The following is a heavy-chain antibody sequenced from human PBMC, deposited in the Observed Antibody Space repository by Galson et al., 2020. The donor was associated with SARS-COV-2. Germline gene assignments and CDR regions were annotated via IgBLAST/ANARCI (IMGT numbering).Heavy chain of an antibody. D-gene: IGHD2-15*01. CDR3: ARLAGGENRPKEGSSYYFDY. J-gene: IGHJ4*02. CDR2: IYPADSDV. CDR1: GYTFGSSW. V-gene: IGHV5-51*01. Sequence: GSLKISCKGSGYTFGSSWIAWVRQTPGKGLEWMGIIYPADSDVRDSPSFQGQVTISADKSINTAYLQWYSLKTSDTAIYYCARLAGGENRPKEGSSYYFDYWGQGTLVTVSS.